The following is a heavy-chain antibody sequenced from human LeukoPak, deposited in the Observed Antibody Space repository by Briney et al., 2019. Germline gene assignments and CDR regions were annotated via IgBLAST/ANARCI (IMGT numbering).Heavy chain of an antibody. CDR1: GGSISSYY. CDR2: IYYSGST. D-gene: IGHD5-24*01. CDR3: ARVEGEMATVAFDY. Sequence: SETLSLTCTVSGGSISSYYWSWIRQPPGKGLEWIGYIYYSGSTNYNPSLKSRVTISVDTSKNQFSLKLNSMTASDTAVYYCARVEGEMATVAFDYWGQGTLVTVSS. V-gene: IGHV4-59*01. J-gene: IGHJ4*02.